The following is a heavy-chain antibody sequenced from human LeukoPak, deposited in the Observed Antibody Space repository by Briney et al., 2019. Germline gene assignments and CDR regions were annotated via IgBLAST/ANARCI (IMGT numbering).Heavy chain of an antibody. CDR1: GFTFSSYW. D-gene: IGHD1-26*01. V-gene: IGHV3-74*01. J-gene: IGHJ4*02. CDR2: INSDGSST. Sequence: PGGSLRLSCAASGFTFSSYWMHWVRQAPGKGLVWVSRINSDGSSTSYADSVKGRFTISRDNAKNTLYLQMNSLRAEDTAVYYCARDLLGNSGSYLRHPNGPPFDYWGQGTLATVSS. CDR3: ARDLLGNSGSYLRHPNGPPFDY.